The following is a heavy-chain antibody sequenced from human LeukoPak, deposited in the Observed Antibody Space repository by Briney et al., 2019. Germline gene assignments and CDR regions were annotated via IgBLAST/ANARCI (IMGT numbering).Heavy chain of an antibody. D-gene: IGHD6-13*01. J-gene: IGHJ4*02. CDR3: ARSIAADGSFDF. CDR1: GYSFTSYW. CDR2: IYPGDSDT. Sequence: PGESLKISCKGSGYSFTSYWIGWVRQMSGKGLEWMGVIYPGDSDTRYRPSFQGQVTISADKSINTAYLQWSSLKASDTATYYCARSIAADGSFDFWGQGTLVTVSS. V-gene: IGHV5-51*01.